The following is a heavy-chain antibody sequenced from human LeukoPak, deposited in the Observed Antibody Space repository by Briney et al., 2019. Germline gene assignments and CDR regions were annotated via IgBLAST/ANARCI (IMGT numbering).Heavy chain of an antibody. D-gene: IGHD6-13*01. J-gene: IGHJ4*02. Sequence: GESLRLSCAASGFNFHSFAMNWVRQAPGKGLEWVSGMHGSRGTTYYADSVKGRFTISRDNSNNTLYLQMNSLRAEDTAVYYCARVRRGSSWYADYWGQGTLVTVSS. CDR2: MHGSRGTT. CDR1: GFNFHSFA. CDR3: ARVRRGSSWYADY. V-gene: IGHV3-23*01.